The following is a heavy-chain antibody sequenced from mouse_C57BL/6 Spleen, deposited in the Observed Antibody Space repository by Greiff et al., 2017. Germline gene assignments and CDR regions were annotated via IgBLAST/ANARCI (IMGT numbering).Heavy chain of an antibody. V-gene: IGHV1-18*01. Sequence: EVQLQQSGPELVKPGASVKIPCKASGYTFTDYNMDWVQQSHGKSLEWIGDINPNNGGTSYNQKFKGKATLTVDKSSSTAYMELRSLTSEDTAVYYCARRYYGSSYEFAYWGQGTLVTVSA. J-gene: IGHJ3*01. CDR3: ARRYYGSSYEFAY. D-gene: IGHD1-1*01. CDR2: INPNNGGT. CDR1: GYTFTDYN.